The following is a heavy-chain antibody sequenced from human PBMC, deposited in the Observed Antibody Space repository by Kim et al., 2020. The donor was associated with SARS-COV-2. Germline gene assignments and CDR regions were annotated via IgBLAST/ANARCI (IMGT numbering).Heavy chain of an antibody. D-gene: IGHD6-13*01. J-gene: IGHJ5*02. V-gene: IGHV4-34*01. Sequence: SETLSLTCAVYGGSFSGYYWSWIRQPPGKGLEWIGEINHSGSTNYNPSLKSRVTISVDTSKNQFSLKLSSVTAADTAVYYCAGGSSAYSSSWYGRWFDPWGQGTLVTVSS. CDR1: GGSFSGYY. CDR3: AGGSSAYSSSWYGRWFDP. CDR2: INHSGST.